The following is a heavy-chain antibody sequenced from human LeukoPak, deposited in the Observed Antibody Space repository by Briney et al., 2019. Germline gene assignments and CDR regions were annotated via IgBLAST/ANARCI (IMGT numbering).Heavy chain of an antibody. CDR2: VHLSGAT. D-gene: IGHD1-26*01. V-gene: IGHV4-4*02. J-gene: IGHJ4*02. CDR3: TRESGAFSPFGF. Sequence: PSGTLSLTCAASGGSITTTNWWSWVRQPPGKGLEWIGDVHLSGATNYNPSLESRVSMSIDKSKNHLSLEVTSVTAADTAIYYCTRESGAFSPFGFWGQGTLLTVSS. CDR1: GGSITTTNW.